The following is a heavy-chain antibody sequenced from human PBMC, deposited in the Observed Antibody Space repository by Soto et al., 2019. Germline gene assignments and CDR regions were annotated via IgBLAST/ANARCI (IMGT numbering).Heavy chain of an antibody. CDR2: VYYTGST. J-gene: IGHJ4*02. D-gene: IGHD6-19*01. CDR1: GGSISGSY. CDR3: ARSVAVPGAHIDY. V-gene: IGHV4-59*01. Sequence: PSETLSLTCSASGGSISGSYWSWIRQSPGKGLEWLGYVYYTGSTNYSPSLRSRVSISADTSKNEFSLRLSSVTAADTAVYFCARSVAVPGAHIDYWGQGTQVTVSS.